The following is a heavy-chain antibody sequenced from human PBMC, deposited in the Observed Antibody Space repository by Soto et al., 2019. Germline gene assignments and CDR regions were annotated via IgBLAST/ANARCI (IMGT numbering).Heavy chain of an antibody. CDR3: ATYYVGSHPYGMDV. Sequence: GGSLRLSCAASGFAFSDYMMNWVRQAPGKGLEWVSSVSGSSRYISYADSLKGRFTISRDNAKNSLYLQMSSLRAEDTAVYYCATYYVGSHPYGMDVWGQGTTVNVSS. J-gene: IGHJ6*02. D-gene: IGHD3-16*01. CDR1: GFAFSDYM. V-gene: IGHV3-21*01. CDR2: VSGSSRYI.